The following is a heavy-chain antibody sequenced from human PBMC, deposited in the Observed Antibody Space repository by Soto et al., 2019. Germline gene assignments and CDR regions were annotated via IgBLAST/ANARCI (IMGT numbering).Heavy chain of an antibody. D-gene: IGHD1-1*01. V-gene: IGHV3-21*01. CDR2: ISSSISYI. Sequence: EVQLVESGGGLVKPGGSLRLSCAASGFTFSSYSMNWVRQAPGKGLEWVSSISSSISYIYYADSVKGRFTISRDNAKNSLYLQMNSLRAEDTAVYYCARLRRTGTDYWGQGTLVTVSS. CDR1: GFTFSSYS. CDR3: ARLRRTGTDY. J-gene: IGHJ4*02.